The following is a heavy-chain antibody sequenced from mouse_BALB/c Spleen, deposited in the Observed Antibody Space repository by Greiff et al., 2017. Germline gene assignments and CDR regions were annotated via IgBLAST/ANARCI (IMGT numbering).Heavy chain of an antibody. Sequence: EVQGVESGGGLVQPGGSLKLSCAASGFTFSSYTMSWVRQTPEKRLEWVAYISNGGGSTYYPDTVKGRFTISRDNAKNTLYLQMSSLKSEDTAMYYCARQGAYGNYVWFAYWGQGTLVTVSA. CDR3: ARQGAYGNYVWFAY. CDR2: ISNGGGST. V-gene: IGHV5-12-2*01. J-gene: IGHJ3*01. CDR1: GFTFSSYT. D-gene: IGHD2-1*01.